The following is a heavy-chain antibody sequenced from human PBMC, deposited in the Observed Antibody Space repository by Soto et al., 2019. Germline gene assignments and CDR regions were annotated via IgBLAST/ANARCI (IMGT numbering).Heavy chain of an antibody. V-gene: IGHV1-8*01. J-gene: IGHJ4*02. CDR2: MQPSSGRT. Sequence: QVQLVQSGAEVREPGASVKVSCKASGYSLTSLDINWVRQTTGQGLEWKGWMQPSSGRTGYAQKFQGRVTMTRDTSINTAYMELSSLTSDDTAFYYCARGVTAGVDYWGQGTLVTVSS. CDR3: ARGVTAGVDY. D-gene: IGHD1-26*01. CDR1: GYSLTSLD.